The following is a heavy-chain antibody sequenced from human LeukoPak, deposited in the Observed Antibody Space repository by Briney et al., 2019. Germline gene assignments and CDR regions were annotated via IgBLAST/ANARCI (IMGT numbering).Heavy chain of an antibody. V-gene: IGHV4-30-4*08. CDR1: GGSISSGDYY. D-gene: IGHD5-18*01. CDR2: IYYSGST. Sequence: SETLSLTCTVSGGSISSGDYYWSWIRQPPGKGLEWIGYIYYSGSTYYNPSLKSRVTISVDTSKNQFSLKLSSVTAADTAVYYCARDGEDSGYSYGFPDAFDTWGQGTMVTVSS. CDR3: ARDGEDSGYSYGFPDAFDT. J-gene: IGHJ3*02.